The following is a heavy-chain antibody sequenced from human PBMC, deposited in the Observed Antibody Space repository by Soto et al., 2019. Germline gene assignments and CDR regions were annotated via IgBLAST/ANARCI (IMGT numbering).Heavy chain of an antibody. CDR1: GYTFTSYG. Sequence: QVQLVQSGAEVKKPGASVKVSCKASGYTFTSYGISWVRQAPGQGLEWMGWISAYNGNTNYAQKLQGRVTMTTDTSTSTAYMELRSLRSDDTDVYYCARESSYSSSSGVGYYYYGMDVWGQGTTVTVSS. J-gene: IGHJ6*02. D-gene: IGHD6-6*01. CDR3: ARESSYSSSSGVGYYYYGMDV. CDR2: ISAYNGNT. V-gene: IGHV1-18*04.